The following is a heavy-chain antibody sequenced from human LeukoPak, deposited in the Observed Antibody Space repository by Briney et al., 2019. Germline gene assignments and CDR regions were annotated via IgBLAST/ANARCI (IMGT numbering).Heavy chain of an antibody. CDR1: GYTFTSYA. D-gene: IGHD2-15*01. V-gene: IGHV7-4-1*02. CDR2: INTNTGNP. CDR3: ARDLVDIVVVVAATSRFDP. Sequence: ASVKVSCKASGYTFTSYAMNWVRQAPGQGLEWMGWINTNTGNPTYAQGFTGRFVFSLDTSVSTAYLQISSLKAEDTAVYYCARDLVDIVVVVAATSRFDPWGQGTLVTVSS. J-gene: IGHJ5*02.